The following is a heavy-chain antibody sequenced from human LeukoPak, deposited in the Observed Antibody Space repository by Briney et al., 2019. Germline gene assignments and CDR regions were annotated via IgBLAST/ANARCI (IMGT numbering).Heavy chain of an antibody. CDR3: ARTRACSSTSCYFSYYYYGMDV. CDR1: GYTFTSYA. Sequence: ASVKVSCKASGYTFTSYAMHWVRQAPGQRLEWMGWINAGNGNTKYSQKFQGRVTITRDTSASTAYMELSSLRSEDTAVYYCARTRACSSTSCYFSYYYYGMDVWGQGTTVTVSS. V-gene: IGHV1-3*01. CDR2: INAGNGNT. J-gene: IGHJ6*02. D-gene: IGHD2-2*01.